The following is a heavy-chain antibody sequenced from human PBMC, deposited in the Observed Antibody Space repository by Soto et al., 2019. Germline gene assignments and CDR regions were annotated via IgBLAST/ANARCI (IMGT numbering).Heavy chain of an antibody. CDR3: ARADSDDYGDEGDSGSYYFDY. CDR2: ISYDGSNK. CDR1: GFTFSSYA. D-gene: IGHD4-17*01. V-gene: IGHV3-30-3*01. Sequence: QVQLVESGGGVVQPGRSLRLSCAASGFTFSSYAMHWVRQAPGKGLEWVAVISYDGSNKYYADSVKGRFIISRDNSKNTLYLQMNSLRAEDTAVYYCARADSDDYGDEGDSGSYYFDYWGQGTLVTVSS. J-gene: IGHJ4*02.